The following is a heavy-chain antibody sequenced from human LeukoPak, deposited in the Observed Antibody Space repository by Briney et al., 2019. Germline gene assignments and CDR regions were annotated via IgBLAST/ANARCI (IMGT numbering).Heavy chain of an antibody. J-gene: IGHJ4*02. D-gene: IGHD6-13*01. V-gene: IGHV1-2*02. Sequence: SGESLKISCKASGYTFTSYGISWVRQTPGQGLEWMGWINPNSGGTDYAQKFQGRVTMTRDTSITTAYMELSRLRSDDTAVYYCATDGPAGLGISSWGQGTLVTVSS. CDR2: INPNSGGT. CDR3: ATDGPAGLGISS. CDR1: GYTFTSYG.